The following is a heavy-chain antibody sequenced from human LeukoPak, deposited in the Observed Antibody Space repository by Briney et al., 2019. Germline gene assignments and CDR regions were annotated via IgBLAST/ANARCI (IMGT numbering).Heavy chain of an antibody. J-gene: IGHJ4*02. Sequence: GASVKVSCKASGYTFTSYAMHWVRQAPGQRLEWMGRINAGNGNTKYSQKFQGRVTITRDTSASTAYMELSSLRSEDTAVYYCARKGVQWLVSLDYWGQGTLVTVSS. CDR3: ARKGVQWLVSLDY. V-gene: IGHV1-3*01. D-gene: IGHD6-19*01. CDR1: GYTFTSYA. CDR2: INAGNGNT.